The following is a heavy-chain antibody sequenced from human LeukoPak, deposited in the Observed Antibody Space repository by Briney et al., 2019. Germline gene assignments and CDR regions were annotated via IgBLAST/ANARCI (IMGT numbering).Heavy chain of an antibody. CDR1: GFTFSSYS. V-gene: IGHV3-21*01. CDR2: ISSSSSYI. Sequence: PGGSLRLSCAASGFTFSSYSMNWVRQAPGKGLEWVSSISSSSSYIYYADSVKGRFTISRDNAKNSLYLQMNSLRAEDTAVYYCAREKTWIQLWFGMDVWGQGTTVTVSS. CDR3: AREKTWIQLWFGMDV. J-gene: IGHJ6*02. D-gene: IGHD5-18*01.